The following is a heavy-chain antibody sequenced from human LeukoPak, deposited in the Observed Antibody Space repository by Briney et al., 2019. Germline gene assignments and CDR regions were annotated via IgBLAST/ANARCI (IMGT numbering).Heavy chain of an antibody. CDR1: GGSISSGGYY. J-gene: IGHJ4*02. CDR2: IYYSGST. Sequence: SETLSLTCTVSGGSISSGGYYWSWIRQHPGKGLEWIGYIYYSGSTYYNPSLKSRVTMSVDTSKNQFSLRLNSVTAADTAVYYCAREKEWLRFRGFDSWGQGTLVTVSS. V-gene: IGHV4-31*03. CDR3: AREKEWLRFRGFDS. D-gene: IGHD6-19*01.